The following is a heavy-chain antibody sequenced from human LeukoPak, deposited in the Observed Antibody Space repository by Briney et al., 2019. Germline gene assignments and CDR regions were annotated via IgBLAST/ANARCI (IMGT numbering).Heavy chain of an antibody. CDR1: GGTFISYA. CDR3: ARENRYFDWSRAFDT. V-gene: IGHV1-69*13. Sequence: SVKVSCKASGGTFISYAISWVRQAPGQGLEWMGGIIPIFDSANYAQKFQGRVTITADESTSTAYMELSSLRSEDTAVYYCARENRYFDWSRAFDTWGQGTMVTVSS. J-gene: IGHJ3*02. D-gene: IGHD3-9*01. CDR2: IIPIFDSA.